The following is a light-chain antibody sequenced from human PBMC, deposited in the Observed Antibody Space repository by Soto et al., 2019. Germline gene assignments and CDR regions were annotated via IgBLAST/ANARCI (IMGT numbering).Light chain of an antibody. CDR2: GAS. CDR3: QLYGSSPLWT. CDR1: QSVSSSY. Sequence: EIVLTQSPGTLSLSPGERATLSCRASQSVSSSYLAWYQQKPGQAPRLLIYGASSRATGIPDRFRGSGSGTDFTLTLSRREPEDFAVYYCQLYGSSPLWTFGQGTKVEIK. V-gene: IGKV3-20*01. J-gene: IGKJ1*01.